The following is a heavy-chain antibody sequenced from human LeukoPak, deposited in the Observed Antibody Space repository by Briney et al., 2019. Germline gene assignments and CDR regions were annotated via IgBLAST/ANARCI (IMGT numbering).Heavy chain of an antibody. CDR1: GYTFTDYY. J-gene: IGHJ4*02. D-gene: IGHD1-14*01. Sequence: ASVKVSCKASGYTFTDYYMHWVRQAPGQGLEWMGWINPNSGGTNYVQKFQGRATMTRDTSISTVYMELTRLRSDDTAFYYCARDGNFDYWGQGTLVTVSS. CDR3: ARDGNFDY. CDR2: INPNSGGT. V-gene: IGHV1-2*02.